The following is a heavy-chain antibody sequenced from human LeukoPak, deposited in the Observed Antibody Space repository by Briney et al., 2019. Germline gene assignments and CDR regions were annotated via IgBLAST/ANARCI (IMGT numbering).Heavy chain of an antibody. CDR1: GFTFSSYG. CDR3: AKDPRNMITFGGIHWYFDL. Sequence: GGSLRLSCAASGFTFSSYGMHWVRQAPGKGLEWVAFIRYDGSNKYYADSVKGRFTISRDNSKNTLYLQMNSLRAEDTAVYYCAKDPRNMITFGGIHWYFDLWGRGTLVTVSS. V-gene: IGHV3-30*02. D-gene: IGHD3-16*01. CDR2: IRYDGSNK. J-gene: IGHJ2*01.